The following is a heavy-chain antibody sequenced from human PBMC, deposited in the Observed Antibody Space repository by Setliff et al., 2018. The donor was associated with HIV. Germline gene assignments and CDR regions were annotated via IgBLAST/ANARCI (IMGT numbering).Heavy chain of an antibody. J-gene: IGHJ4*02. CDR3: ARGVRDNSGWSSYYFDY. CDR2: IYHSEST. Sequence: SETLSLTCAVSGYSISSGYYWGWIRQPPGKGLEWIGSIYHSESTYYNPSLKSRVTISVDTSKNQFSLKLSSVTAADTAVYYCARGVRDNSGWSSYYFDYWGQGTLVTVSS. D-gene: IGHD6-19*01. V-gene: IGHV4-38-2*01. CDR1: GYSISSGYY.